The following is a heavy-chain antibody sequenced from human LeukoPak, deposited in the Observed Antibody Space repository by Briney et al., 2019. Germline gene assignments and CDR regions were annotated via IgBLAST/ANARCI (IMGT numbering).Heavy chain of an antibody. CDR1: GGTFTSYT. D-gene: IGHD4-23*01. CDR2: IIPILGIA. V-gene: IGHV1-69*02. J-gene: IGHJ4*02. Sequence: SVKVSCEASGGTFTSYTISWVRQAPGQGLEWMGRIIPILGIANYAQKFQGRVTITADKSTSTAYMELSSLRSEDTAVYYCASRGYGGNLRGFDYWGQGTLVSVSS. CDR3: ASRGYGGNLRGFDY.